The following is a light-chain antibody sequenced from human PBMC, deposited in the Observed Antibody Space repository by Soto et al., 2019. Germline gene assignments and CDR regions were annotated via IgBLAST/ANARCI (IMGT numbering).Light chain of an antibody. Sequence: EIVMTQSPATLSVSPGERATLSCRASQSVSSNLAGYQQKPGQAPRLLLYGASTRATGIPARFSGSGSGTEFTRTISSLQSEDFAVYYRQQYNNWPWTFGQGTKVEIK. J-gene: IGKJ1*01. CDR2: GAS. CDR3: QQYNNWPWT. V-gene: IGKV3-15*01. CDR1: QSVSSN.